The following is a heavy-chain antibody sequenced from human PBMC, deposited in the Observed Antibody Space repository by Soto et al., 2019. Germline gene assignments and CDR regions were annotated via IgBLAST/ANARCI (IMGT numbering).Heavy chain of an antibody. V-gene: IGHV1-69*13. Sequence: GASVKVSCKASGYTLTDYYVHWVRQAPGQGLEWMGGIIPIFGTANYAQKFQGRVTITADESTSTAYMELSSLRSEDTAVYYCARDRRYYDSSGYYYYGYFDYWGQGTLVTVSS. CDR1: GYTLTDYY. J-gene: IGHJ4*02. CDR2: IIPIFGTA. D-gene: IGHD3-22*01. CDR3: ARDRRYYDSSGYYYYGYFDY.